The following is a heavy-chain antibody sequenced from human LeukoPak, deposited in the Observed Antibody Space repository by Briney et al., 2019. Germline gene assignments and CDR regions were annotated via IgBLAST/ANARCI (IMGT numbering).Heavy chain of an antibody. CDR1: GGSISSYY. D-gene: IGHD3-10*01. Sequence: SETLSLTCTVSGGSISSYYWSWIRQPPGKGLEWIGYIYYSGSTNYNPSLKSRVTISVDTSKNQFFLKLSSVTAADTAVYYCARTTYYYGSGSYYHDYWGQGTLVTVSS. CDR3: ARTTYYYGSGSYYHDY. V-gene: IGHV4-59*08. J-gene: IGHJ4*02. CDR2: IYYSGST.